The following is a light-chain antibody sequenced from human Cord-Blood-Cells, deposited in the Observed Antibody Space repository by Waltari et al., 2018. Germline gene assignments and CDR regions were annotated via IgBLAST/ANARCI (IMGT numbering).Light chain of an antibody. J-gene: IGLJ3*02. V-gene: IGLV2-11*01. Sequence: GYNYVSWYQQHPGKAPKLMIYDVSKRPSGVPDRFSGSKSGNTASLTISGLQAEDEADYYCCSYAGSYTPMVFGGGTKLTVL. CDR2: DVS. CDR1: GYNY. CDR3: CSYAGSYTPMV.